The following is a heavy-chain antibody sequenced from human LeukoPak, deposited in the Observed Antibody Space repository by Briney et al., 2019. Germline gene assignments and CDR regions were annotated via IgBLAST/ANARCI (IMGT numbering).Heavy chain of an antibody. V-gene: IGHV4-59*08. CDR2: IYYSGNT. Sequence: PSETLSLTCTVSGDSIRSYYWSWIRQPPGKGLEWIAYIYYSGNTNYNPSLKSRVTISVDTSKNQFSLKLSSVTAADTAVYYCARHADYYDSSGYSPLDYWGQGIVVTVSS. J-gene: IGHJ4*02. D-gene: IGHD3-22*01. CDR3: ARHADYYDSSGYSPLDY. CDR1: GDSIRSYY.